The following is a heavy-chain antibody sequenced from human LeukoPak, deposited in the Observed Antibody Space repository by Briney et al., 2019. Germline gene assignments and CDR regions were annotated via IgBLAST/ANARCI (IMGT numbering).Heavy chain of an antibody. CDR2: INPNNNGT. V-gene: IGHV1-2*02. D-gene: IGHD5-12*01. CDR1: GYTFTGYY. J-gene: IGHJ5*02. Sequence: GASVKVSCKASGYTFTGYYIHWVRQAPGQGLEWMGWINPNNNGTNYAQNFQGRVTLTRDTSINTAYMELGRLRSDDTAMYFCARMYDNGYEGGWFDPWGQGTLVTVSS. CDR3: ARMYDNGYEGGWFDP.